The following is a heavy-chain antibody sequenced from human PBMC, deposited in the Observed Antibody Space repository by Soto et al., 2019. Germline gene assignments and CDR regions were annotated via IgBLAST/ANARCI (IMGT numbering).Heavy chain of an antibody. V-gene: IGHV4-4*02. CDR2: IYHSGST. Sequence: SDTPSLTCAVSGGSISSSNWWSWVRHPPGKGLEWIGAIYHSGSTNYNPSLKSRVTISVDKSKNQFSLKVSSVTAADTAVYYCARRGMSMSSSSLGCGFDYWGQGTLVSVSS. CDR1: GGSISSSNW. J-gene: IGHJ4*02. CDR3: ARRGMSMSSSSLGCGFDY. D-gene: IGHD6-6*01.